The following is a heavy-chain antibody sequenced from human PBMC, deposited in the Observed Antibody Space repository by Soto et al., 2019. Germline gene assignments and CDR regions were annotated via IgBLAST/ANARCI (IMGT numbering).Heavy chain of an antibody. CDR3: ARDQGTVTTAYGVDV. V-gene: IGHV1-69*08. CDR2: IIPILGIA. CDR1: GGTFSSHS. D-gene: IGHD4-17*01. Sequence: QVQLVQSAAEVKKPGSSVKVSCKASGGTFSSHSISWVRQAPGQGLEWMGRIIPILGIATYAQKFRGRVTLTADKSTSTAYMELSSLRFEDTAVYYCARDQGTVTTAYGVDVWVQGTTFTVSS. J-gene: IGHJ6*02.